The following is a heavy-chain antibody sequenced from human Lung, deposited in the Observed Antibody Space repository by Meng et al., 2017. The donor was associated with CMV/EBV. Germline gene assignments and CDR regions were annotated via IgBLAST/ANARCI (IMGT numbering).Heavy chain of an antibody. CDR3: ATQESRDGHNPY. CDR2: MYQSGPT. Sequence: LRELVLALWNSSGTFILTCVVSGCSNRSSYWWTWVRQSPGKGLQWIGEMYQSGPTNYNPSLKSRVTISMGKSNNHLSLKLNSVTSADTAVYYCATQESRDGHNPYWGQGTLVTVFS. V-gene: IGHV4-4*02. D-gene: IGHD5-24*01. CDR1: GCSNRSSYW. J-gene: IGHJ4*02.